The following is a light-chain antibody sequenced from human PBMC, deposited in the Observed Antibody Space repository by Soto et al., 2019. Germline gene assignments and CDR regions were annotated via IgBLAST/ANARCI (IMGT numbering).Light chain of an antibody. CDR1: QSVSSK. V-gene: IGKV3-15*01. CDR3: QQYNNWPPWT. J-gene: IGKJ1*01. CDR2: GAS. Sequence: EIVMTQSPATLSVSPGERATLSCRASQSVSSKLAWYQQKPGQAPRPLIYGASTRATGIPDRFSGSGSGTEFTLTISRLQSEDFAVYYCQQYNNWPPWTFGQGTKVDIK.